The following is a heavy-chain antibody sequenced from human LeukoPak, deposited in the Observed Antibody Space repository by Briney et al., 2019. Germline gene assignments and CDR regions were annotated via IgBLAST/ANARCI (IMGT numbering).Heavy chain of an antibody. D-gene: IGHD2-21*02. V-gene: IGHV4-34*01. J-gene: IGHJ3*02. CDR1: GGSFSGYY. CDR3: ATPPSYCGGDCHAFDI. CDR2: INHSGST. Sequence: SETLSLTCAVYGGSFSGYYWSWIRQPPGKGLEWTGEINHSGSTNYNPSLKSRVTISVDTSKNQFSLKLSSVTAADTAVYYCATPPSYCGGDCHAFDIWGQGTMVTVSS.